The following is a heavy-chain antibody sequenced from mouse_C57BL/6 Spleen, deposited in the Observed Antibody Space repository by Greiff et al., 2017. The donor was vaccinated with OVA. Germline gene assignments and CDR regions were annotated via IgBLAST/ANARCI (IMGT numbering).Heavy chain of an antibody. CDR3: ARGGYYDSSYEYLDV. D-gene: IGHD1-1*01. J-gene: IGHJ1*03. Sequence: VQLQQSGAELVKPGASVKLSCTASGFNIKDYYMHWVKQRTEQGLEWIGRIDPEGGETKYAPKFKGHATITADTSSNTAYLQLSSLTSEDTAVYYCARGGYYDSSYEYLDVWGTGTTVTVSS. V-gene: IGHV14-2*01. CDR1: GFNIKDYY. CDR2: IDPEGGET.